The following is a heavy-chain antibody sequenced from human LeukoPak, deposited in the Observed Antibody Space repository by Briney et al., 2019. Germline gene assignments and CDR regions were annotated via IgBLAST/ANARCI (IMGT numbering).Heavy chain of an antibody. CDR3: VTTTSAYDI. D-gene: IGHD1-1*01. Sequence: GGSLRLSCVASGFSLAIYGIHWVRQSPGKGLDWVMFIGFDGKDKFYGDSVKGRFTISRDNSESTVFLQMNSLRPEDTAIYYCVTTTSAYDIWGQGTLVTVSS. CDR1: GFSLAIYG. V-gene: IGHV3-30*02. CDR2: IGFDGKDK. J-gene: IGHJ3*02.